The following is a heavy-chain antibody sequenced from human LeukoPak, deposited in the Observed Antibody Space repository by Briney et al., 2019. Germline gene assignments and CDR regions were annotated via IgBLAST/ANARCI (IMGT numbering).Heavy chain of an antibody. J-gene: IGHJ4*02. V-gene: IGHV3-7*05. CDR1: GFSFSGHW. CDR2: IKADGSEK. CDR3: AYRNNFEY. Sequence: GGSLRLSCAASGFSFSGHWMNWVRQPPGKGLEWVANIKADGSEKYYVDSVKGRFTISRDDAKRTENLQMDNLRAEDTAIYYCAYRNNFEYWGQGALVTVSS. D-gene: IGHD1-26*01.